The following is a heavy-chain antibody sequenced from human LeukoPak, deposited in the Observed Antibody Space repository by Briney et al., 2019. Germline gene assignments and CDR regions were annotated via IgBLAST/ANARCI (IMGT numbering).Heavy chain of an antibody. J-gene: IGHJ4*02. CDR1: GFTLTNHG. CDR3: AKDYCRDGNCPFPFLDS. V-gene: IGHV3-23*01. D-gene: IGHD2-15*01. Sequence: AGGPLRLSCAVSGFTLTNHGVSWVRQAPGKGLEWVSIITGTGGKYYGDSVKGRFVLSRDNSKNTVYMQMSSLRAEDTATYYCAKDYCRDGNCPFPFLDSWGQGTQVTVSS. CDR2: ITGTGGK.